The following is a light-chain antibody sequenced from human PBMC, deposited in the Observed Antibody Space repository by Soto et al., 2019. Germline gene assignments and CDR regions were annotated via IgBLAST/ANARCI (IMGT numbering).Light chain of an antibody. CDR3: MQSQQSRCT. Sequence: DVVMTQSPPSVSVTPGEPASISCRSSESLLDTTGYNFLDWYVQKPGQSPQLLIYFGSTRSSGFPERYRGSGSGPDFTLNISRVEAADVGSYYCMQSQQSRCTFGQGTKVEI. CDR1: ESLLDTTGYNF. CDR2: FGS. J-gene: IGKJ1*01. V-gene: IGKV2-28*01.